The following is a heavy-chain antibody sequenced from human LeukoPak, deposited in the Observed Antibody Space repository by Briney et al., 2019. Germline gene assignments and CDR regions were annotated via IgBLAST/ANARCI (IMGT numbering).Heavy chain of an antibody. V-gene: IGHV1-3*01. CDR1: GYTFTSYA. D-gene: IGHD6-19*01. J-gene: IGHJ4*02. CDR3: ARGSANSSGWFIDY. Sequence: ASVKVSCKASGYTFTSYAMHWVRQAPGQRLEWMGWINAGNGNTKCSQKFQGRVTITRDTSASTAYMELSSLRSEDTAVYYCARGSANSSGWFIDYWGQGTLVTVSS. CDR2: INAGNGNT.